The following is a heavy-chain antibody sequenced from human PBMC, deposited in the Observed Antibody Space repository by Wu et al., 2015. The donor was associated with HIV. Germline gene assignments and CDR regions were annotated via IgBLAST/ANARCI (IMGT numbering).Heavy chain of an antibody. Sequence: QVQLQESGPGLVKPSQTLSLTCTVSGGSISSGDYYWSWIRQPPGKGLEWIGYIYYSGSTYYNPSLKSRVTISVDTSKNQFSLKLSSVTAADTAVYYCAREWVGGSGAFRGFLDYWGQGTLVTVSS. CDR3: AREWVGGSGAFRGFLDY. J-gene: IGHJ4*02. CDR2: IYYSGST. CDR1: GGSISSGDYY. D-gene: IGHD3-10*01. V-gene: IGHV4-30-4*08.